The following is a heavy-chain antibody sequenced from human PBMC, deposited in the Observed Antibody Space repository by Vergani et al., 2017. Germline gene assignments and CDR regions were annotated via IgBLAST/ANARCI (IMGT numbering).Heavy chain of an antibody. J-gene: IGHJ4*02. V-gene: IGHV3-15*01. CDR2: IKSKTDGGTT. D-gene: IGHD7-27*01. Sequence: EVQLVESGGGLVKPGGSLRLSCAASGFTFSNAWMNWVRQAPGKGLEWVGRIKSKTDGGTTDYVAPVKGRFTISRDDSKNTLYLQMNSLRAEDTAVYYCAREPTAGDSDYWGQGTLVTVSS. CDR3: AREPTAGDSDY. CDR1: GFTFSNAW.